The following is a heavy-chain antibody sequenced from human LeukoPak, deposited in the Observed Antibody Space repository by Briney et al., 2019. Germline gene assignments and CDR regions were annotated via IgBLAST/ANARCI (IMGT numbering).Heavy chain of an antibody. V-gene: IGHV1-2*02. J-gene: IGHJ4*02. D-gene: IGHD4-23*01. CDR2: RCPSSGDT. CDR1: VYTFTGYY. CDR3: VRGGEWELHKYYFDY. Sequence: ASVKVSCKASVYTFTGYYMHWVRPARGRGLEWMGWRCPSSGDTNYAQKFRGRVTMTRDTSIRTDSMSLSSLGSGGTPVCYCVRGGEWELHKYYFDYGGQGPLVTVSS.